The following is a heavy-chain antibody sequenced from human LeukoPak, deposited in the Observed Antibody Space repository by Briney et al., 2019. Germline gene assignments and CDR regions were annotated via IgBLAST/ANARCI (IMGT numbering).Heavy chain of an antibody. Sequence: SETLSLTCAVSGYPTSGGYYWGWIRQPPGKGLEWIGTIHHTGSTFYNPSLKSRVTISVDTSKNQFSLRLSSVTAADTTVYYCARHDSYDFWSTHWFDPWGQGTLVTVSS. V-gene: IGHV4-38-2*01. CDR1: GYPTSGGYY. CDR3: ARHDSYDFWSTHWFDP. J-gene: IGHJ5*02. D-gene: IGHD3-3*01. CDR2: IHHTGST.